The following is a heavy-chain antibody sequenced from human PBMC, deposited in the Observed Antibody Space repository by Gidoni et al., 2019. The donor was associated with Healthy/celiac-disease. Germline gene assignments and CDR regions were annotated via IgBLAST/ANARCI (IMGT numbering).Heavy chain of an antibody. D-gene: IGHD3-22*01. Sequence: EVQLVESGGGLVQPGGSLRPSCAASGSTVSSNYMSWVRQAPGKGLEWVSVIYSGGSTYYADSVKGRFTISRDNSKNTLYLQMNSLRAEDTAVYYCATSFYDTSYFDYWGQGTLVTVSS. CDR3: ATSFYDTSYFDY. CDR2: IYSGGST. CDR1: GSTVSSNY. V-gene: IGHV3-66*01. J-gene: IGHJ4*02.